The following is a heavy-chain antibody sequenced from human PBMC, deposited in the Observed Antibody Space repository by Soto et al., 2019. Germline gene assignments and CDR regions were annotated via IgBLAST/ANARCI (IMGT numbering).Heavy chain of an antibody. D-gene: IGHD4-17*01. V-gene: IGHV4-59*08. Sequence: QVQLQESGPGRVKPSETLSLTCTVSGGSISSYYWSWIRQPPGKGLEWIGYIYYSGNTNYNPSLKSRVTISVDTSKNQFSLKLSSVTAAYTAVYYCARHTATVTTLWFDPWGQGTLVTVSS. CDR2: IYYSGNT. CDR1: GGSISSYY. J-gene: IGHJ5*02. CDR3: ARHTATVTTLWFDP.